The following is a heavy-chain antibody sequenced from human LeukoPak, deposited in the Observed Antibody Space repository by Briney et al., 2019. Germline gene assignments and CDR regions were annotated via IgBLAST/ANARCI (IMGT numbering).Heavy chain of an antibody. CDR1: GGSFSDYY. D-gene: IGHD6-19*01. V-gene: IGHV4-34*01. J-gene: IGHJ4*02. CDR3: ARYSSGWYPDY. Sequence: SETLSLTCAVYGGSFSDYYWSWIRQPPGKGLEWIGEIYHSGSTKYNPSLKSRVTMSVDTSKNQFSLKLSSVTAADTAVYYCARYSSGWYPDYWGQGTLVTVSS. CDR2: IYHSGST.